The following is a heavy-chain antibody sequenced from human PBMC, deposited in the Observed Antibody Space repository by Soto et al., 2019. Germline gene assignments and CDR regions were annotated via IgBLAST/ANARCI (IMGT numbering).Heavy chain of an antibody. CDR1: GGTFSSYA. Sequence: SVKVSCKASGGTFSSYAISWVRQAPGQGLEWMGGIIPIFGTANYAQKFQGRVTITADESTSTAYMELSSLRSEDTAVYYCARWLKYSSSLDYWGQGTLVTVSS. CDR2: IIPIFGTA. D-gene: IGHD6-6*01. CDR3: ARWLKYSSSLDY. V-gene: IGHV1-69*13. J-gene: IGHJ4*02.